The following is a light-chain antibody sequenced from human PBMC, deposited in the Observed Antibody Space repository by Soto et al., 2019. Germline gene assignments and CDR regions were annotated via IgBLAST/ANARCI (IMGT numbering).Light chain of an antibody. CDR3: GSYTSSSGLV. J-gene: IGLJ2*01. CDR1: SSDVGGYNY. CDR2: EVS. Sequence: QSVLTQPASVSGSPGQSITISCTGTSSDVGGYNYVSWYQQHPGKAPKLMIYEVSNRPSGVSNRFSGSKSGNTASLTISGLQAEDEADYYCGSYTSSSGLVFGGGTKLTVL. V-gene: IGLV2-14*01.